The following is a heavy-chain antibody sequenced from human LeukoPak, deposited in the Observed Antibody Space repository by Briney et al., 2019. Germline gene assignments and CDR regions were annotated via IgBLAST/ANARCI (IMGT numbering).Heavy chain of an antibody. V-gene: IGHV3-53*01. J-gene: IGHJ4*02. D-gene: IGHD1/OR15-1a*01. CDR2: IYSAGTT. CDR1: EFTFTSKY. CDR3: ARGGSNWYNAYFDY. Sequence: GGSLRLSCAASEFTFTSKYMSWVRQAPGKGLEWVSTIYSAGTTYYADSVKGRFTISRDNSKNTLYLQMDSLRVEDTAVYYCARGGSNWYNAYFDYWGQGTLVTVSS.